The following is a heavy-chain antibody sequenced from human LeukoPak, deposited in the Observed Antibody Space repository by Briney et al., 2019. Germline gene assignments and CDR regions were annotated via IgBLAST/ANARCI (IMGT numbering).Heavy chain of an antibody. CDR2: IYIDGGTT. J-gene: IGHJ4*02. D-gene: IGHD6-19*01. V-gene: IGHV3-74*01. Sequence: GGSLRLSCAASGFTFSSYWMHWVRQAPGKGLVWVSRIYIDGGTTTYADSVKGRFTISRDNSKNTLYLQMNSLRADDTALYYCAKERSGGWPFDYWGQGTLVTVSS. CDR1: GFTFSSYW. CDR3: AKERSGGWPFDY.